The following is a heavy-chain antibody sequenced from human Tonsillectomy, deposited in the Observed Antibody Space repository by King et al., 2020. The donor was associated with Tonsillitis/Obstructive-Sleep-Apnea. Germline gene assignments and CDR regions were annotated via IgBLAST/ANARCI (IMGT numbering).Heavy chain of an antibody. D-gene: IGHD6-19*01. J-gene: IGHJ4*02. CDR2: ISSSSSTI. V-gene: IGHV3-48*02. Sequence: VQLVESGGGLVQPGGSLRLSCAASGFTFSSYSMNWVRQAPGKGLDGVSYISSSSSTIYYADSVKGRFTISEDNAKNSLYLQMNSLRDEDTAVYYCARAGQWLAPGGGYYFDYWGQGTLVTVSS. CDR3: ARAGQWLAPGGGYYFDY. CDR1: GFTFSSYS.